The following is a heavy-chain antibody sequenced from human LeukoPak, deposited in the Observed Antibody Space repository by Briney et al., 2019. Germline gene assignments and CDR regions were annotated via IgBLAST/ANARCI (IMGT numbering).Heavy chain of an antibody. CDR2: ITSSGSTV. D-gene: IGHD3-9*01. Sequence: PGGSLRLSCAASGFIFSNYEMNWVRQAPGKGLEWVSYITSSGSTVYYADSAKGRFTISRDNAKNSLYLQMNSLRDEDTAVYYCARDLFLTGYSNFDYWGQGTLVTVSS. J-gene: IGHJ4*02. V-gene: IGHV3-48*03. CDR1: GFIFSNYE. CDR3: ARDLFLTGYSNFDY.